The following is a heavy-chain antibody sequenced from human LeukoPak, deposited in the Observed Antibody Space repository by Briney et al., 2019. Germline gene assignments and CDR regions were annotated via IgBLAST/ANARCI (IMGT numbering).Heavy chain of an antibody. CDR2: ISSSGSNI. Sequence: PGGSLRLSCAASGFTFSSYEMNWVRQAPGKGLEWVSYISSSGSNIYYADSVKGRFTISRDNAKNSLFQQMNSLRAADTAVYYCARDIRGGGLNFDSWGQGTLVTVSS. J-gene: IGHJ4*02. D-gene: IGHD3-10*01. V-gene: IGHV3-48*03. CDR3: ARDIRGGGLNFDS. CDR1: GFTFSSYE.